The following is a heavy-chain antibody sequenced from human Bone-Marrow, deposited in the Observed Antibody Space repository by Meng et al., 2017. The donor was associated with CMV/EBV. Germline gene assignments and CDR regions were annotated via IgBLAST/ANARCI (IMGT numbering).Heavy chain of an antibody. V-gene: IGHV3-7*03. CDR3: AKDLVSLFGEASFDY. D-gene: IGHD3-3*01. J-gene: IGHJ4*02. Sequence: ETLSLTCAASGFTFSSYWMTWVRQAPGKGLEWVANIKEDGSDKYYVDSVKGRFTISRDNAKNSLYLQMNSLRAEDTALYYCAKDLVSLFGEASFDYWGQGTLVTVSS. CDR2: IKEDGSDK. CDR1: GFTFSSYW.